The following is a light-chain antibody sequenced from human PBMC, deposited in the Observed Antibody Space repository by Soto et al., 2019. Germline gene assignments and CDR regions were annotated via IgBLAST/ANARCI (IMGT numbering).Light chain of an antibody. Sequence: EVVLTQSPGTLSLSPGERAALSCRASQSVRSTYLAWYQQKPGQAPRLLIYGASSRATGIPDRFSGSGSGTDFTLTISRLEPEDFAVYYCKLYGSPPLYTFGQGTKLEI. V-gene: IGKV3-20*01. CDR2: GAS. J-gene: IGKJ2*01. CDR1: QSVRSTY. CDR3: KLYGSPPLYT.